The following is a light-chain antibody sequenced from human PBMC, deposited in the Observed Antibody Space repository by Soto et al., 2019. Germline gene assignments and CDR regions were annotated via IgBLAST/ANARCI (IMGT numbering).Light chain of an antibody. J-gene: IGKJ1*01. Sequence: DIQMTQSPTSLSASVGDRVTISCRASQYISTYLSWYQQKPGKAPRLLIYAASTVQSGAPPRFSGSGSGTDFILTISSLRSEDIATYFCQQTYSAPPWTFGQGTKVDIK. CDR2: AAS. V-gene: IGKV1-39*01. CDR1: QYISTY. CDR3: QQTYSAPPWT.